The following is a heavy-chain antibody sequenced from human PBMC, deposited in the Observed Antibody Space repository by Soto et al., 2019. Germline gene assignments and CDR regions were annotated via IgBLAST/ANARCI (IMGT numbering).Heavy chain of an antibody. CDR2: IYHSGRT. CDR3: ARWVEVSLDYFDS. D-gene: IGHD2-15*01. J-gene: IGHJ4*02. V-gene: IGHV4-31*03. Sequence: QVQLQESGPGLVKPSETLSLTCTVSGGSISNGYYYWSWVRQNPGKGLEWIGHIYHSGRTYYNPSHKSRVSISIDTSKNQFSLHLSSVTAAGTAVYYCARWVEVSLDYFDSWGQGNPVTVSS. CDR1: GGSISNGYYY.